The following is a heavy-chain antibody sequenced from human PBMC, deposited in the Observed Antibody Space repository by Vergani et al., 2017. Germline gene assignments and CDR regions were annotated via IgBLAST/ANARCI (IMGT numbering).Heavy chain of an antibody. CDR3: ARDFEVAGPFDD. D-gene: IGHD6-19*01. CDR2: IIPILGIA. CDR1: GGTFSSYT. V-gene: IGHV1-69*04. Sequence: QVQLVQSGAEVKKPGSSVKVSCKASGGTFSSYTISWVRQAPGQGLEWMGRIIPILGIANYAQKFQGRVTITADKSTSTAYMELSSLRSEDTAVYYCARDFEVAGPFDDWGQGTLVTVSS. J-gene: IGHJ4*02.